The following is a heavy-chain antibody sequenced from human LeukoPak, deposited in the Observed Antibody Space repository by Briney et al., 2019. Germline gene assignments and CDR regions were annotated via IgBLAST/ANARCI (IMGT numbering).Heavy chain of an antibody. J-gene: IGHJ4*02. CDR1: GFTFSTYA. CDR3: TYYYDSSTYYHVDY. D-gene: IGHD3-22*01. CDR2: IKSKTNGGTT. V-gene: IGHV3-15*01. Sequence: PGGSLRLSCAASGFTFSTYAMSWVRQVPGKGLDWVGRIKSKTNGGTTDHAASVKGRFTISRDDSKSTLYLQMNSLKTEDTAVYYCTYYYDSSTYYHVDYWGQGTLVTVSS.